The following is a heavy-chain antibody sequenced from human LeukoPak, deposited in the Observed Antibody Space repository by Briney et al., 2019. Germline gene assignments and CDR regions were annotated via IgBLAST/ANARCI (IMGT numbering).Heavy chain of an antibody. Sequence: GGSLRLSCAASGFTFDDYAMHWVRQAPGKGLEWVSLISWDGGSTYYADSVKGRFTISRDNSKNYLYLQMNSLRAGDTALYYCAKGTSSWHEFDYWGQGTLVTVSS. V-gene: IGHV3-43D*03. CDR3: AKGTSSWHEFDY. J-gene: IGHJ4*02. D-gene: IGHD6-13*01. CDR2: ISWDGGST. CDR1: GFTFDDYA.